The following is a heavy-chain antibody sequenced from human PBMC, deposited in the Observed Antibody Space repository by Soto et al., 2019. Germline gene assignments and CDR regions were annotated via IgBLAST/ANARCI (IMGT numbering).Heavy chain of an antibody. CDR3: ARGTVRDHDFGDH. Sequence: EVQLVESGGDLVQPGGSLRISCAASGFTFSTYWMHWVRQVPGKGPEWVSRMSSDGSSIAYADSVRGRFIISRDNAKNTLYLQMNSLRVDDTAVYYCARGTVRDHDFGDHWGLGTLVAVSS. J-gene: IGHJ4*02. CDR1: GFTFSTYW. D-gene: IGHD4-17*01. CDR2: MSSDGSSI. V-gene: IGHV3-74*01.